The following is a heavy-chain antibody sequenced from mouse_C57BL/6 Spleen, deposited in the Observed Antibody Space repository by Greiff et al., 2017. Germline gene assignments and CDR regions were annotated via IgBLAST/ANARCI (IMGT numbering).Heavy chain of an antibody. J-gene: IGHJ2*01. CDR1: GYTFTDYY. Sequence: VQLQQSGPELVKPGASVKISCKASGYTFTDYYINWVKQRPGQGLEWIGWIFPGSGSTYYNEKFKGKATLTVDKSSSTAYMLLSSLTSEDSAVYVCARYLTTVVAGDYWGQGTTLTVSS. D-gene: IGHD1-1*01. CDR2: IFPGSGST. V-gene: IGHV1-75*01. CDR3: ARYLTTVVAGDY.